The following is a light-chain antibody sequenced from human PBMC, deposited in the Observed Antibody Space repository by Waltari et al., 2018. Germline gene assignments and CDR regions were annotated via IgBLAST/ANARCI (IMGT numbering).Light chain of an antibody. CDR2: SAS. Sequence: DIKMTQSPLSLSASVGDRVTIPCRASRYISSYLNWYQQKPGKAPKLLIYSASSLQSGVPSRFSGSGSGADFTLTVSSLQPEDFATYYCQQSYRTPFTFGPGTKVDIK. V-gene: IGKV1-39*01. CDR3: QQSYRTPFT. CDR1: RYISSY. J-gene: IGKJ3*01.